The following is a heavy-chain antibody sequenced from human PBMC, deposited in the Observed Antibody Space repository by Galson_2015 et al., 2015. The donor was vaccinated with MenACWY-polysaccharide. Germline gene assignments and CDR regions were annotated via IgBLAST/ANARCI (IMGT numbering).Heavy chain of an antibody. J-gene: IGHJ4*02. Sequence: SETLSLTCPVSGGSVNTYFWSWIRQPAGEALEWVGRIYSGGSINYNPSLKSRVTMSIDTSKNQFSLKLTSVTAADTAVYFCARDRERNIRASFDSWGQGILVTVSS. D-gene: IGHD1-26*01. CDR1: GGSVNTYF. V-gene: IGHV4-4*07. CDR3: ARDRERNIRASFDS. CDR2: IYSGGSI.